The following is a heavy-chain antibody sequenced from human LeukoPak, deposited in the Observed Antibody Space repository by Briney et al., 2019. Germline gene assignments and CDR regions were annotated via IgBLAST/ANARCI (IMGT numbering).Heavy chain of an antibody. D-gene: IGHD2-2*01. J-gene: IGHJ5*02. CDR3: ARDLSYCSSTSCYFGP. V-gene: IGHV3-21*01. Sequence: GGSLRLSCAASGFTFSSYSMNWVRQAPGKGLEWVSSISSSSSSYIYYADSVKGRFTISRDNAKNSLYLQMNSLRAEDTAVYYCARDLSYCSSTSCYFGPWGQGTLVTVSS. CDR1: GFTFSSYS. CDR2: ISSSSSSYI.